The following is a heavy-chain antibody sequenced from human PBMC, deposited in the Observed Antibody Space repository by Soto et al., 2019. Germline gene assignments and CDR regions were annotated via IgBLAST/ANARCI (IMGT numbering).Heavy chain of an antibody. CDR2: VIPILGTA. J-gene: IGHJ4*02. CDR3: AILRHPGH. D-gene: IGHD2-15*01. V-gene: IGHV1-69*01. Sequence: VQLVQSGAEVKKPGSSVKVSCTASGGSLRNSVISWVRQAPAQRLEWMGGVIPILGTANYAQKLQGRVTMTADEATSRAYMDLSSLSPDDTAVYYCAILRHPGHWGPGTLVIVSS. CDR1: GGSLRNSV.